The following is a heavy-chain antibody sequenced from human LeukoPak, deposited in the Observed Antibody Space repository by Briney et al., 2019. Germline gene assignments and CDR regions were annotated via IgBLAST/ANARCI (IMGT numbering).Heavy chain of an antibody. CDR2: IGISSGNT. CDR1: GFNFIDYS. CDR3: ARDHRYAFDN. Sequence: PGWSLRLSCAASGFNFIDYSMNWVRQAPGKGLEWISYIGISSGNTKYADSVKGRFTISRDKARNSLYLQMNSLRVEDTAMYYCARDHRYAFDNWGHGTLVTVSS. D-gene: IGHD5-12*01. J-gene: IGHJ4*01. V-gene: IGHV3-48*01.